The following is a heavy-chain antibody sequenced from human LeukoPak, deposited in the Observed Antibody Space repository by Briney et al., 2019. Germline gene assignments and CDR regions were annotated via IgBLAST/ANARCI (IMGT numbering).Heavy chain of an antibody. CDR2: VSYDGTNE. CDR1: GFTFSKFA. CDR3: ARLGWELLSKWYFDL. J-gene: IGHJ2*01. Sequence: GGSLRLSCAASGFTFSKFAMHWVRQAPGKGLEWVAVVSYDGTNEDYTDSVEGRFTISRDNSKNTVFLQMNNLRAEDTAMYYCARLGWELLSKWYFDLWGRGTLVTVSS. D-gene: IGHD1-26*01. V-gene: IGHV3-30-3*01.